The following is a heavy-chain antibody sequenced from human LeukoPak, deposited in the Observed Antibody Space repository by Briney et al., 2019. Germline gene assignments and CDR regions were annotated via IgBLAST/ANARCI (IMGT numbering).Heavy chain of an antibody. CDR2: ISYDGSNK. V-gene: IGHV3-30*18. Sequence: PGGSLRPSCAASGFTFSSYGMHWVRQAPGKGLEWVAVISYDGSNKYYADSVKGRFTISRDNSKNTLYLQMNSLRAEDTAVYYCAKDRSYREPNHYFDYWGQGTLVTVSS. D-gene: IGHD1-14*01. CDR1: GFTFSSYG. J-gene: IGHJ4*02. CDR3: AKDRSYREPNHYFDY.